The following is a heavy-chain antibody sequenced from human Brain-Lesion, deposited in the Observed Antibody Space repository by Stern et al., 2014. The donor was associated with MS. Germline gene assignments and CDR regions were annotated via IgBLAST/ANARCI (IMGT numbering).Heavy chain of an antibody. Sequence: QLQLQESGPGLMKPSQTLALTCAISGDSVSSNSAAWNWIRQSPSRGLEWLGSTYYRSKWYYQYAESVKSRITINADTSTNQFSLQLNSVTPEDTAVYLCAKGYNWFDSWCQGTVVTVS. CDR2: TYYRSKWYY. J-gene: IGHJ5*01. CDR3: AKGYNWFDS. V-gene: IGHV6-1*01. CDR1: GDSVSSNSAA.